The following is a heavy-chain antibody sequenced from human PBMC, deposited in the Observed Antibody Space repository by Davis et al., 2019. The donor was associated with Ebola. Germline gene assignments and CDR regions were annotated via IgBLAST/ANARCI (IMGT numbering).Heavy chain of an antibody. Sequence: GESLKISCGASGFTFSNYWMTWVRQAPGKGLEWVANIKQDGSDKYYVDSVKGRFTISRDNGKKSLYLQMKSLRAGDTAVYYCAREDNIRTTVSDQYYYGMDVWGQGTTVTVSS. V-gene: IGHV3-7*01. CDR2: IKQDGSDK. J-gene: IGHJ6*02. D-gene: IGHD4-11*01. CDR3: AREDNIRTTVSDQYYYGMDV. CDR1: GFTFSNYW.